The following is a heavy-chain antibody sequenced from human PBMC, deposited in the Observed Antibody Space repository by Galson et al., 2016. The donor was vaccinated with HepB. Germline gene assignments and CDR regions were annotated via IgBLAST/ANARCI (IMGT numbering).Heavy chain of an antibody. CDR1: GYTFTSHY. J-gene: IGHJ4*02. V-gene: IGHV1-46*03. CDR2: INPDGGST. Sequence: SVKVSCKASGYTFTSHYIHWLRQAPGKGSEWMGIINPDGGSTSYARQLQDRITMTWDRSTSTVYMDLSSLRAEDTAMYYCARDVPPFYGNGTPDYWGQGTLLTVSS. D-gene: IGHD2/OR15-2a*01. CDR3: ARDVPPFYGNGTPDY.